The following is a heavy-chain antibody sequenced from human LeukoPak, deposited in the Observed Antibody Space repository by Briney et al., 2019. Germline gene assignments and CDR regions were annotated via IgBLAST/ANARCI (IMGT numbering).Heavy chain of an antibody. V-gene: IGHV1-3*01. D-gene: IGHD3-22*01. CDR3: ARARSGYNFDY. CDR1: GYTFTSYA. CDR2: INAGNGNT. J-gene: IGHJ4*02. Sequence: ASVKVSCKASGYTFTSYAMHWVRQAPGQRLEWMGWINAGNGNTKNSQKFQGRVTITRDTSASTAYMELSSLRSEDTAVYYCARARSGYNFDYWGQGTLVTVSS.